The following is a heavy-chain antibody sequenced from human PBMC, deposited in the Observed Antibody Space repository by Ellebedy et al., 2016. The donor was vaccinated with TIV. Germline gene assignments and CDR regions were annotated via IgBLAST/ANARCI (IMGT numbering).Heavy chain of an antibody. D-gene: IGHD1-7*01. Sequence: GGSLRLXXAASGFTFSSYSMNWVRQAPGKGLEWVSSISSSSSYIYYADSVKGRFTISRDNAKNSLYLQMNSLRAEDTAVYYCAREELQDYYYYGMDVWGQGTTVTVSS. CDR1: GFTFSSYS. CDR2: ISSSSSYI. CDR3: AREELQDYYYYGMDV. V-gene: IGHV3-21*01. J-gene: IGHJ6*02.